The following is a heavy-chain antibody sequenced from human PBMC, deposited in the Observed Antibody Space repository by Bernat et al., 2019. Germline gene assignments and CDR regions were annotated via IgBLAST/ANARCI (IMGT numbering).Heavy chain of an antibody. D-gene: IGHD3-10*01. V-gene: IGHV4-39*01. Sequence: QLQLQESGPGLVKPSETLSLTCTVSGGSISSSGYYWGWIRQPPGKGLEWIGSIYYSGSTYYNPSLKSRVTISVDTSKNQFSLKLSSVTAADTAVYYCATYGSGSYYHFGCWGHGTLVTVSS. CDR1: GGSISSSGYY. J-gene: IGHJ4*01. CDR3: ATYGSGSYYHFGC. CDR2: IYYSGST.